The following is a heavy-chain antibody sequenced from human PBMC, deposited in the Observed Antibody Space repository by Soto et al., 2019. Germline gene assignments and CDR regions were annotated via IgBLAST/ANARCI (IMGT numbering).Heavy chain of an antibody. V-gene: IGHV3-20*04. CDR2: INWNGGST. Sequence: EVQLVESGGGVVRPGGSLRLSCAASGFTFDDYGMSWVRQAPGKGLEWVSGINWNGGSTGYADSVKGRFTISRDNAKNSLYLQMSSLRAEDTALYYCARVGSSSWYGNWFDPWGQGTLVTVSS. CDR3: ARVGSSSWYGNWFDP. CDR1: GFTFDDYG. D-gene: IGHD6-13*01. J-gene: IGHJ5*02.